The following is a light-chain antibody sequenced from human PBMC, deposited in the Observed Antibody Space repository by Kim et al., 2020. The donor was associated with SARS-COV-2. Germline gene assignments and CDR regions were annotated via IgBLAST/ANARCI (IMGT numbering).Light chain of an antibody. CDR1: QSVSSN. CDR3: QQYNNWPPRYT. Sequence: SPGERATLSCRASQSVSSNLAWYQQKPGQAPRPLIYGASTRATGIPARFSGSGSGTEFTLTISSLQSEDFAVYYCQQYNNWPPRYTFGQGTKLEI. CDR2: GAS. J-gene: IGKJ2*01. V-gene: IGKV3-15*01.